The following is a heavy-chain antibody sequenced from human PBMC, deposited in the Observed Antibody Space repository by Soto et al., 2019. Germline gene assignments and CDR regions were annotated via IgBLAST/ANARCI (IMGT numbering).Heavy chain of an antibody. CDR1: GGSISSGGYS. Sequence: SETLSLTCAVSGGSISSGGYSWSWIRQPPGKGLECIGYISHSGSTYYNPSLKSRVTISVDNSKNTLYLQMNSLRAEDTAVYYCAKTLERQHYYFDYWAQGTLVTVSS. J-gene: IGHJ4*02. CDR2: ISHSGST. CDR3: AKTLERQHYYFDY. D-gene: IGHD1-1*01. V-gene: IGHV4-30-2*01.